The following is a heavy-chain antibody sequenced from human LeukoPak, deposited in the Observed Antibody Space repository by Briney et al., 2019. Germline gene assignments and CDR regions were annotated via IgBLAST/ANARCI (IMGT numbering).Heavy chain of an antibody. Sequence: ASVKVSCKASGYTFTSYYMHWVRQAPGQGLEWMGIINPSGGSTSYAQKFQGRVTMTRDMSTSTVYMELSSLRSEDTAVYYCARPIAHDFWSGPFDYWGQGTLVIVSS. J-gene: IGHJ4*02. D-gene: IGHD3-3*01. CDR2: INPSGGST. CDR1: GYTFTSYY. CDR3: ARPIAHDFWSGPFDY. V-gene: IGHV1-46*01.